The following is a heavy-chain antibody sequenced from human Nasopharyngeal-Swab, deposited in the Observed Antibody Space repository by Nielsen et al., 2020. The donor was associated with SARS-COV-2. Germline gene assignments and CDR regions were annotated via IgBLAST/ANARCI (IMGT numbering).Heavy chain of an antibody. CDR2: INSDESST. CDR3: ARGGVGYGDWNV. V-gene: IGHV3-74*01. Sequence: VRQAPGEGLVWVSRINSDESSTSCADSVKGRFTISRDNAKNTLYLQMNSLRAEDTAVYYCARGGVGYGDWNVWGQGTTVTVSS. J-gene: IGHJ6*02. D-gene: IGHD4-17*01.